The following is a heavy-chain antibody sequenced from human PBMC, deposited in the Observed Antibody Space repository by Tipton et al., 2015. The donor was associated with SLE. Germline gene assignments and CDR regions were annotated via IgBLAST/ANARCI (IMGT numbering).Heavy chain of an antibody. V-gene: IGHV7-4-1*02. D-gene: IGHD6-19*01. CDR1: GYTFTSYA. CDR3: ARDRNEGFIAVAGPGTLGY. Sequence: QVQLVQSGAEVKKPGASVKVSCKASGYTFTSYAMNWVRQAPGQGLEWMGWINTNTGNPTYAQGFTGRFVFSLDTSVSTAYLQISSLKADDTAVYYCARDRNEGFIAVAGPGTLGYWGQGTLVTVSS. CDR2: INTNTGNP. J-gene: IGHJ4*02.